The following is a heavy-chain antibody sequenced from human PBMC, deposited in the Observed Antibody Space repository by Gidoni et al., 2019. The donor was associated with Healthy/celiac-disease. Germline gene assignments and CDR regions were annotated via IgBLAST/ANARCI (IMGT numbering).Heavy chain of an antibody. CDR3: AIWSIAARFGAFDI. Sequence: QVQLQASGPGLVKPSETLSLTCTVSGGSISSYYWSWIRQPPGKGLEWIGYIYYSGSTNYNPSLKSRVTISVDTSKNQFSLKLSSVTAADTAVYYCAIWSIAARFGAFDIWGQGTMVTVSS. V-gene: IGHV4-59*01. J-gene: IGHJ3*02. CDR2: IYYSGST. D-gene: IGHD6-6*01. CDR1: GGSISSYY.